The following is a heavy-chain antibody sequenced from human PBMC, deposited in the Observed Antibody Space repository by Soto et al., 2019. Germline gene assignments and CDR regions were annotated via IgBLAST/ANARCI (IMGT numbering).Heavy chain of an antibody. CDR2: LSYAGDT. CDR3: AEGPHSASGYYYMDV. Sequence: EVQLVESGGGLVQPGGSLRLSCAASGFTLSTYDMHWVRQATGKGLEWVAALSYAGDTYYPGSVKGRFTVSRESAKNSLYLQMNSLTAGDTAVYYCAEGPHSASGYYYMDVCGKGTTVTVSS. D-gene: IGHD3-10*01. V-gene: IGHV3-13*01. J-gene: IGHJ6*03. CDR1: GFTLSTYD.